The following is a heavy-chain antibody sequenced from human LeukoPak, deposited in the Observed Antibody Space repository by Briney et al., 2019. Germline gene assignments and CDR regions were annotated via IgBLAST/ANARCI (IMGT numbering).Heavy chain of an antibody. CDR3: ARHADGYNYNYFDY. V-gene: IGHV4-59*08. CDR2: IYYSGST. CDR1: GGSISSYY. D-gene: IGHD5-24*01. Sequence: PSQTLSLTCTVSGGSISSYYWSWIRQPPGKGLEWIGYIYYSGSTNYNPSLKSRVTISVDTSKNQFSLKLSSVTAADTAVYYCARHADGYNYNYFDYWGQGTLVTVSS. J-gene: IGHJ4*02.